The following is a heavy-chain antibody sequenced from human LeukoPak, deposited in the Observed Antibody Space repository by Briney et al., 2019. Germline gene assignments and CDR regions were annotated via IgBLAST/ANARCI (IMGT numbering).Heavy chain of an antibody. CDR3: AKDQGYEEAVTRGYFDY. CDR2: TSYDGSNK. CDR1: GLTFSSYA. Sequence: TGGSLRLSCAASGLTFSSYAMSWVRQAPGKWLEWVADTSYDGSNKYYRDTEKGRFTISRDNSKNTLYLQMNSLRAEDTAVYYCAKDQGYEEAVTRGYFDYWGQGTLVTVSS. V-gene: IGHV3-30*18. D-gene: IGHD4-17*01. J-gene: IGHJ4*02.